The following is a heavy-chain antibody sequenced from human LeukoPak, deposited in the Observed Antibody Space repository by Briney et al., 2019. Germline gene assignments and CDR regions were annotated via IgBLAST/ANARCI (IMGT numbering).Heavy chain of an antibody. V-gene: IGHV4-39*01. J-gene: IGHJ4*02. CDR2: IYYSGST. D-gene: IGHD3-10*01. CDR1: GGSISSSSYY. Sequence: SETLSLTCTVSGGSISSSSYYWGWIRQPPGKGLEWIGSIYYSGSTYYNPSLKSRVTTSVDTSKNQFSLKLSSVTAADTAVYYCARSGIVDYWGQGTLVTVSS. CDR3: ARSGIVDY.